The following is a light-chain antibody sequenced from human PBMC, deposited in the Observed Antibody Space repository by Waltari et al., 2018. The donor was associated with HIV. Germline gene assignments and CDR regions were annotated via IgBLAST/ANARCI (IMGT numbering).Light chain of an antibody. CDR3: SSYAGNHNHV. CDR2: EVS. Sequence: QSALIQPSSASASPGQSVTISCTGTSSDVGGYNSVSWYQQHPGKAPKLMIYEVSKWPSGVPDRFSGSKSGNTASLTVSGLQAEDEAEYYCSSYAGNHNHVFGSGTKLTVL. J-gene: IGLJ1*01. V-gene: IGLV2-8*01. CDR1: SSDVGGYNS.